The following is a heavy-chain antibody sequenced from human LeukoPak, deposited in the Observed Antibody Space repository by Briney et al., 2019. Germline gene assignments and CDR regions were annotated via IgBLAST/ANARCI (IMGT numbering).Heavy chain of an antibody. J-gene: IGHJ3*02. CDR1: GYTFTGYY. CDR3: ARVRTALGDAVDAFDI. D-gene: IGHD3-16*01. V-gene: IGHV1-2*02. Sequence: ASVKVSCKASGYTFTGYYMHWVRQAPGQGLEWMGWINPNSGGTNYAQKFQGRVTMTRDTSISTAYMELSRLRSDDTAVYYCARVRTALGDAVDAFDIWGPGTMVTVSS. CDR2: INPNSGGT.